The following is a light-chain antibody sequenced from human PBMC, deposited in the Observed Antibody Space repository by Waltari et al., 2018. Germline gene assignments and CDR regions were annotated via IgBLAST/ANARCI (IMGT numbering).Light chain of an antibody. CDR1: SSDIGGYTY. CDR2: EVT. Sequence: QSALTQPASVSGSPGQSITISCTGTSSDIGGYTYVSWYQQHPGKAPKLIIYEVTKRPSGISNRFSGSKSGSTASLTISGVQADDEADYYCGSFATSRLAVFGGGSKLTVL. V-gene: IGLV2-14*01. CDR3: GSFATSRLAV. J-gene: IGLJ3*02.